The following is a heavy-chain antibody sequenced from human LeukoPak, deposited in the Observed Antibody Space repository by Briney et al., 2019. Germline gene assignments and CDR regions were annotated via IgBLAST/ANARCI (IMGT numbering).Heavy chain of an antibody. Sequence: ASVKVSCKASGYTFTGYYMHWVRQAPGQGLEWMGWINPNSGGTNCAQKFQGRVTMTRDTSVSTAYMELSRLRSDDTAVYYCARDLGKDAFDIWGQGTMVTVSS. D-gene: IGHD3-16*01. CDR1: GYTFTGYY. CDR3: ARDLGKDAFDI. CDR2: INPNSGGT. J-gene: IGHJ3*02. V-gene: IGHV1-2*02.